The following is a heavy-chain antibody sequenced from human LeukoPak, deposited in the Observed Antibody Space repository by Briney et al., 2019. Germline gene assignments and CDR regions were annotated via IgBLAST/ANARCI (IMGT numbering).Heavy chain of an antibody. CDR3: AKNPGPGIAVAGTLDV. CDR1: GFTFSSYA. D-gene: IGHD6-19*01. CDR2: ISGSGGST. V-gene: IGHV3-23*01. J-gene: IGHJ6*04. Sequence: GGSLRLSCAASGFTFSSYAMSWVRQAPGKGLEWVSAISGSGGSTYYADSVKGRFTISRDNSKNTLYLQMNSLRADDRAVYYGAKNPGPGIAVAGTLDVWGKGTTVTVSS.